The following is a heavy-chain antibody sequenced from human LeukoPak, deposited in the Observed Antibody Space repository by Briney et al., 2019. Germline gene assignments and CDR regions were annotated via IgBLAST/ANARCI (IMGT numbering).Heavy chain of an antibody. J-gene: IGHJ4*02. D-gene: IGHD3-10*01. CDR1: GLTVSKNY. CDR3: ARVGGH. V-gene: IGHV3-53*01. CDR2: IYSGGST. Sequence: GGSLRLSCAASGLTVSKNYMSWVRQAPGKGLESVSVIYSGGSTYYADSVRGRFTISRDNSKNTLYLQMNSLRVEDTAGYYCARVGGHWGQGTLVTVSS.